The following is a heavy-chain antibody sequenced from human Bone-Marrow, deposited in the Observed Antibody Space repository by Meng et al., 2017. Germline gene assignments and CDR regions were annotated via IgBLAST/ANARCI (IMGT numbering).Heavy chain of an antibody. CDR1: GFTFRNYG. J-gene: IGHJ4*02. Sequence: QGHLVEAGGGVVQPGRSLRLACTAFGFTFRNYGMHWVGQAPGKGLEWVAVIWSDGSTKDYADSVRGRFTISRDNSKNTLYLQMNSLRAEDTAVYYCAAYHSSDYHSWGQGTLVTVSS. CDR3: AAYHSSDYHS. V-gene: IGHV3-33*01. CDR2: IWSDGSTK. D-gene: IGHD3-22*01.